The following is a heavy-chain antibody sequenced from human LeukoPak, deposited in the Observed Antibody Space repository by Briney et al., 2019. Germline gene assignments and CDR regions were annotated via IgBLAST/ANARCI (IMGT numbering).Heavy chain of an antibody. J-gene: IGHJ4*02. CDR2: ISSSSSYI. V-gene: IGHV3-21*01. CDR1: GFTFSSYS. CDR3: ARAAYYYDSSGNHDY. D-gene: IGHD3-22*01. Sequence: GGSLRLSCAASGFTFSSYSMNWVRQAPGKGLEWVSSISSSSSYIYYADSVEGRFTISRDNAKNSLYLQMNSLRAEDTAVYYCARAAYYYDSSGNHDYWGQGTLVTVSS.